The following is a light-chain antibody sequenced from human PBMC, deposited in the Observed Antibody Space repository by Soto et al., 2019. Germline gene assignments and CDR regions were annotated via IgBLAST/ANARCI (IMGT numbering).Light chain of an antibody. V-gene: IGKV1-5*03. CDR3: QQYNNYPWT. J-gene: IGKJ1*01. Sequence: DIQMTQSPSTLSASVGDRVTITCRASQSISSWFAWYQQKPGKAPKLLIYKAASLESGVTSRFSGSGSGTEFTLTISTLQPDDFATYYCQQYNNYPWTFGQGTKVEIK. CDR1: QSISSW. CDR2: KAA.